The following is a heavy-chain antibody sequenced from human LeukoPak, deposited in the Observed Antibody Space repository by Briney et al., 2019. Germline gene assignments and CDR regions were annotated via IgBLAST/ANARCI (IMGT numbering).Heavy chain of an antibody. CDR3: ARAMYYYDSSGYYRRYYYYYMDV. CDR2: INWNGDST. D-gene: IGHD3-22*01. CDR1: GFIFDDYG. V-gene: IGHV3-20*04. J-gene: IGHJ6*03. Sequence: GGSLRLSCTASGFIFDDYGMTWVRQVPGKGLEWVSGINWNGDSTGYADSVRGRFTISRDNAKNSLYLQMNSLRAEDTAVYYCARAMYYYDSSGYYRRYYYYYMDVWGKGTTVTISS.